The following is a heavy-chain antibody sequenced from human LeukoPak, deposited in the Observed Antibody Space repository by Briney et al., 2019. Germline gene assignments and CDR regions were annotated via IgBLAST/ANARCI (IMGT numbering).Heavy chain of an antibody. Sequence: PGGSLRLSCAASGLTVSSNYTSWVRQAPGMGPEWVSVIYSDGRAFYADSVKGRFTISRDNSKNALYFQMNSLKAEDTAVYFCARGVVIGDTAYFDYWGQGTLVTVSS. J-gene: IGHJ4*02. CDR1: GLTVSSNY. CDR3: ARGVVIGDTAYFDY. CDR2: IYSDGRA. D-gene: IGHD3-3*01. V-gene: IGHV3-66*01.